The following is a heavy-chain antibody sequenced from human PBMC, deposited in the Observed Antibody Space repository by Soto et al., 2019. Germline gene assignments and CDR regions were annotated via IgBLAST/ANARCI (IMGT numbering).Heavy chain of an antibody. CDR1: GFPFGDHA. J-gene: IGHJ5*02. CDR2: ITGRGDTT. D-gene: IGHD1-26*01. Sequence: GGSLRLSCAASGFPFGDHAMHWVRQAPGKGLEWVSAITGRGDTTYYADSVKGRFTVSRDNSKDTLFLQMMSLRAEDTAVYYCAKDLYVQPPSGWFDPWGQGTVVTVSS. CDR3: AKDLYVQPPSGWFDP. V-gene: IGHV3-23*01.